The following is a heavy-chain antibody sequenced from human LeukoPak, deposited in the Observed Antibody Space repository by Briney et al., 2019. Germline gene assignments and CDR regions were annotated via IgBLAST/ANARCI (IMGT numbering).Heavy chain of an antibody. J-gene: IGHJ4*02. CDR2: INHSGST. V-gene: IGHV4-34*01. CDR1: GGSFSGYY. D-gene: IGHD3-22*01. CDR3: ARAHYYDSSGYYGLDYFDY. Sequence: PSETLSLTCAVYGGSFSGYYWSWIRQPPGKGLEWIGEINHSGSTYYNPSLKSRVTISVDTSKNQFSLKLSSVTAADTAVYYCARAHYYDSSGYYGLDYFDYWGQGTLVTVSS.